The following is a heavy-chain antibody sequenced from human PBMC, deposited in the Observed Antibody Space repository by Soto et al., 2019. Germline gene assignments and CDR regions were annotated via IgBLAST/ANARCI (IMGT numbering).Heavy chain of an antibody. CDR1: GFTFSSYA. D-gene: IGHD2-21*02. J-gene: IGHJ6*02. CDR3: AKGLAYCGGDCYSGYYYVMDV. Sequence: GGSLRLSCAASGFTFSSYALNWVRQAPGKGLEWVSGISGSAGGTYWADSVKGRFTISRDNSQNTLYLQMNSLRAEDTAVYYCAKGLAYCGGDCYSGYYYVMDVWGQGTTGTVSS. V-gene: IGHV3-23*01. CDR2: ISGSAGGT.